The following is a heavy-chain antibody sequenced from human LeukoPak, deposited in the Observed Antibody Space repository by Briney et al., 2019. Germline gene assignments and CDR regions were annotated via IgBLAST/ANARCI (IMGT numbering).Heavy chain of an antibody. CDR3: AKEGENYYGMDV. CDR2: ISDSGHST. V-gene: IGHV3-23*01. Sequence: GGSLRLSCAASGFAFSNYAMNWVRQAPGKGLEWVSLISDSGHSTYYADSVKGRFTISRDNSKNTLYLQMNSLRGEDTAVYYCAKEGENYYGMDVWGQGTTVTVSS. J-gene: IGHJ6*02. D-gene: IGHD1-26*01. CDR1: GFAFSNYA.